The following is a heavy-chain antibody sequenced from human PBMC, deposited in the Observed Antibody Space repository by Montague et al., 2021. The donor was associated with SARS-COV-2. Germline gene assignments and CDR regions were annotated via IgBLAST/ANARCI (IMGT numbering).Heavy chain of an antibody. V-gene: IGHV4-61*02. D-gene: IGHD2-15*01. CDR2: IYTSGTT. CDR3: ARARSGGWAHLDN. J-gene: IGHJ4*02. Sequence: TLSLTCTVSGGSISSGSYYWSWIRQPAGKGLEWIGRIYTSGTTDYSFSLKSRVTISVDTSKNQFSLKLTSVTAADTAVYYCARARSGGWAHLDNWGQGSLVTVSS. CDR1: GGSISSGSYY.